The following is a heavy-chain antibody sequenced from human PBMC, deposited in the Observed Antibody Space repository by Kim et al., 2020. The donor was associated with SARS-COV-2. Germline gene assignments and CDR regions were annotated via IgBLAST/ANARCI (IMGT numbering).Heavy chain of an antibody. CDR3: ARGHHISSWYYLASNWFDP. V-gene: IGHV4-34*01. CDR2: INHSGST. D-gene: IGHD6-13*01. Sequence: SETLSLTCAVYGGSFSGYYWSWIRQPPGKGLEWIGEINHSGSTNYNPSLKSRVTISVDTSKNQFSLKLSSVTAADTAVYYCARGHHISSWYYLASNWFDPWGQGTLVTVSS. CDR1: GGSFSGYY. J-gene: IGHJ5*02.